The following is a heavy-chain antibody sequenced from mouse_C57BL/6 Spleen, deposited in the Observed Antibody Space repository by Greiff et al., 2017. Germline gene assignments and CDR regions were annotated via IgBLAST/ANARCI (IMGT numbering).Heavy chain of an antibody. D-gene: IGHD2-3*01. CDR2: IYPGDGDT. Sequence: QVQLQQSGPELVKPGASVKISCKASGYAFSSSWMNWVKQRPGKGLEWIGRIYPGDGDTNYNGKFKGKATLTADKSSSTAYMQLSSLTFEDSAVYFCARRLLLPYFDVWGTGTTVTVSS. J-gene: IGHJ1*03. CDR1: GYAFSSSW. CDR3: ARRLLLPYFDV. V-gene: IGHV1-82*01.